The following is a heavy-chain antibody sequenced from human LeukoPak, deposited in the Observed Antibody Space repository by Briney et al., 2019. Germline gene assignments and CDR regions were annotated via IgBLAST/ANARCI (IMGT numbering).Heavy chain of an antibody. CDR2: INPNSGGT. CDR1: GYTFTGYY. V-gene: IGHV1-2*02. J-gene: IGHJ6*03. CDR3: ARERGSYSSSSTDMDV. D-gene: IGHD6-6*01. Sequence: ASVKVSCKASGYTFTGYYMHWVRQAPGQGLEWMGWINPNSGGTNYAQKFQGRVTMTRGTSISTAYMELSRLRSDDTAVYYCARERGSYSSSSTDMDVWGKGTTVTVSS.